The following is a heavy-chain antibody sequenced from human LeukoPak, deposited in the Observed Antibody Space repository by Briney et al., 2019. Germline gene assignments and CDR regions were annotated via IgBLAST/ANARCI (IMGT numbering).Heavy chain of an antibody. CDR2: IKCDRGGT. CDR1: GYTFTAYY. CDR3: VGSNWAAGVAFDS. J-gene: IGHJ4*02. Sequence: GASVKVSCKASGYTFTAYYMHWVRQAPGQGLEWMGWIKCDRGGTVYSRNYRGRVTMTRDTSISTAYMELTRLTSDDTAVYYCVGSNWAAGVAFDSWGRGTQVTVSS. D-gene: IGHD2-15*01. V-gene: IGHV1-2*02.